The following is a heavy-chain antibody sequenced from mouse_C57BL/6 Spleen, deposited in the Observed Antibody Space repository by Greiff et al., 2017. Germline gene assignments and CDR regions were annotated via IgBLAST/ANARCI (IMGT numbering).Heavy chain of an antibody. D-gene: IGHD4-1*01. Sequence: EVKLVQSGGGLVKPGGSLKLSCAASGFTFSDYGMHWVRQAPEKGLEWVAYISSGSSTIYYADTVKGRFTISIDNAKNTLFLQRTGVRSVGTAMYYCARGGTGTSFDYWGQGTTLTVSS. V-gene: IGHV5-17*01. CDR3: ARGGTGTSFDY. CDR2: ISSGSSTI. J-gene: IGHJ2*01. CDR1: GFTFSDYG.